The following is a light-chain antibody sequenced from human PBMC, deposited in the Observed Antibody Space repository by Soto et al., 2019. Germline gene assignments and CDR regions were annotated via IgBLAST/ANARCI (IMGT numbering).Light chain of an antibody. CDR1: SSDIGSYNL. CDR3: SSYTGSTTFVA. CDR2: EAT. V-gene: IGLV2-23*02. J-gene: IGLJ2*01. Sequence: QSALTQPASVSGSPGQSITISCTGTSSDIGSYNLVSWYQQHPGKAPQLIIYEATKRPSGVSSRFSGSKSANAASLTFSGLQGEDEADYYCSSYTGSTTFVAFGGWTKLTVL.